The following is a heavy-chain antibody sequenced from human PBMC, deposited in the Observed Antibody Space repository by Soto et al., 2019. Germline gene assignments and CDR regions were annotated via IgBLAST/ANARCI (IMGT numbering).Heavy chain of an antibody. V-gene: IGHV1-8*01. Sequence: ASVKVSCKASGYIFSTYDINWVRQAPGQGLEWMGWLNPNSGNTGYAQKFQGRVTMTRNTSINTAYMELSSLGSEDTAVYYCARDHRYNWNDEGWFDPWGQGTLVPVS. D-gene: IGHD1-20*01. CDR3: ARDHRYNWNDEGWFDP. CDR1: GYIFSTYD. J-gene: IGHJ5*02. CDR2: LNPNSGNT.